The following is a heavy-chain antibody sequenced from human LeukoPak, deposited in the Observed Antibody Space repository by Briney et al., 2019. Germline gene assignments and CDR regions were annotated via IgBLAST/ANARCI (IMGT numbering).Heavy chain of an antibody. Sequence: SQTLSLTCTVYGGSISSGSYYWSWIRQPAGKGLEWIGRIYTSGSTNYNPSLKSRVTISVDTSKNQFSLKLSSVTAADTAVYYCAGVDTAALGYYYYYMDVWGKGTTVTISS. CDR3: AGVDTAALGYYYYYMDV. V-gene: IGHV4-61*02. J-gene: IGHJ6*03. CDR1: GGSISSGSYY. D-gene: IGHD5-18*01. CDR2: IYTSGST.